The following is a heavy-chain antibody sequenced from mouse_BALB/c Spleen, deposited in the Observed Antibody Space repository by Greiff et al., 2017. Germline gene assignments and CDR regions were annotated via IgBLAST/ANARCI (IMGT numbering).Heavy chain of an antibody. CDR3: ARDMITTGYYAMDY. CDR1: GFTFSSYA. CDR2: ISSGGST. D-gene: IGHD2-4*01. V-gene: IGHV5-6-5*01. Sequence: EVKLMESGGGLVKPGGSLKLSCAASGFTFSSYAMSWVRQTPEKRLEWVASISSGGSTYYPDSVKGRFTISRDNAKNNLYLQMSSLKSEDTAMYYCARDMITTGYYAMDYWGQGTLVTVSS. J-gene: IGHJ4*01.